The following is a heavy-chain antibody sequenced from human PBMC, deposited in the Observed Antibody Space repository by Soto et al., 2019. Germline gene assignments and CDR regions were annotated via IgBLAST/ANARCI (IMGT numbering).Heavy chain of an antibody. D-gene: IGHD3-22*01. CDR3: ARERTYDTSKYFDY. J-gene: IGHJ4*02. V-gene: IGHV3-30-3*01. CDR1: GFTFRSYA. Sequence: GESLKISCAASGFTFRSYAMHWVRQAPGKGLEWVAVISYDGSNKYYADSVKGRFTISRDNSKNTLYLQMNSLRAEDTAVYYCARERTYDTSKYFDYWGQGTLVTVSS. CDR2: ISYDGSNK.